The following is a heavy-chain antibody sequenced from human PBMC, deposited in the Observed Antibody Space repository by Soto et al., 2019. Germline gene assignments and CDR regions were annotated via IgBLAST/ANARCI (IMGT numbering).Heavy chain of an antibody. CDR2: IHPSGQPI. V-gene: IGHV3-48*03. CDR1: GFTFSSSE. Sequence: EVQLVESGGGLVQHGGSLRLSCAVSGFTFSSSEMYWVRQAPGKGLEWISYIHPSGQPIFYADSVKGRFTISRDNANNSLFLQMNSLRAEDKAVYYCARRASRWGQGTMVTVSS. CDR3: ARRASR. J-gene: IGHJ3*01. D-gene: IGHD1-26*01.